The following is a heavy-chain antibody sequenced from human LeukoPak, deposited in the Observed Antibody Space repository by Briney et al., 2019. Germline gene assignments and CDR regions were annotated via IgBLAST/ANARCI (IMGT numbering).Heavy chain of an antibody. D-gene: IGHD3-16*01. Sequence: PSETLSLTCTVSGGSISSYFWSWIRQPPGKGLEWIRYVYYSGSTNYNPSLKSGVTISVDTSKKQFSLKLSYATAADTAVYYCARVLDLSKRGLDAFDIWGQGTMVTVSS. V-gene: IGHV4-59*01. CDR2: VYYSGST. CDR3: ARVLDLSKRGLDAFDI. CDR1: GGSISSYF. J-gene: IGHJ3*02.